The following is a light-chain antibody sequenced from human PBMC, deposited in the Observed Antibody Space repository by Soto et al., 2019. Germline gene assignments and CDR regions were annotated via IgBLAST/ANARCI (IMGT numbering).Light chain of an antibody. Sequence: EIVMTQSPATLSVSPGERATLSCRASQSVSSNLAWYQQKPGQAPRLLIYGAFTMATGIPAQFSGSGSGTEFTLTISILQSEDFAVYYCQQYNNWPQTFVQGTKVEIK. CDR2: GAF. CDR1: QSVSSN. J-gene: IGKJ1*01. CDR3: QQYNNWPQT. V-gene: IGKV3-15*01.